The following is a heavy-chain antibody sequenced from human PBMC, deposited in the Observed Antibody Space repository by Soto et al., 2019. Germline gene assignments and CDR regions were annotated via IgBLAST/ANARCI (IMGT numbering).Heavy chain of an antibody. V-gene: IGHV4-30-4*01. J-gene: IGHJ4*02. Sequence: SETLSLTCTVSGGSISSGDFYWSWIRQPPGKGLEWIGYIYYSGSTYYNPSLKSRVTISVDTSKNQFSLKLSSVTAADTAVYYCASYGDLDFDYWGQGTLVTVSS. CDR3: ASYGDLDFDY. D-gene: IGHD4-17*01. CDR1: GGSISSGDFY. CDR2: IYYSGST.